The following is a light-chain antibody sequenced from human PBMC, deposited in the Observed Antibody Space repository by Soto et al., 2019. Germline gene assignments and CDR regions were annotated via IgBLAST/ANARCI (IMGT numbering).Light chain of an antibody. CDR3: QQYNTWPWT. Sequence: EIVMTQSPATLSVSPGERATLSCRASQSVSSNLAWYRQKPGQAPRLLIYGASTRATGIPARFSGSGSGTEFTLTISSLQSEEFAVYYCQQYNTWPWTFGQGTKVEIK. CDR1: QSVSSN. J-gene: IGKJ1*01. CDR2: GAS. V-gene: IGKV3-15*01.